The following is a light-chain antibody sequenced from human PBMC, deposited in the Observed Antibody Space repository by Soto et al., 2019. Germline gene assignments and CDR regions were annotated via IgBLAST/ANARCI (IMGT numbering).Light chain of an antibody. V-gene: IGKV1-5*03. Sequence: DIHITQSPASLAASVGDRVSIPCRASQTISSWLAWYQQKPGKAPKLLIYKASSLESGVPSRFSGSGSGTEFTLTISSLQPDDFATYYCQHYNSYSEAFGQGTKVDI. CDR2: KAS. CDR1: QTISSW. CDR3: QHYNSYSEA. J-gene: IGKJ1*01.